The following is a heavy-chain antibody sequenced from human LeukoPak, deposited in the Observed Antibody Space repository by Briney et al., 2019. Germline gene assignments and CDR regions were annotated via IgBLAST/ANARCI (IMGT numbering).Heavy chain of an antibody. V-gene: IGHV1-69*13. J-gene: IGHJ5*02. CDR2: IIPIFGTA. Sequence: ASVKVSCKASGGTFSSYAISWVRHAPGQGLEWMGGIIPIFGTANYAQKFQGRVTITADESTSTAYMELSSLRSEDTAVYYCARDHIPAKIAAAGTDWFDPWGQGTLVTVSS. CDR1: GGTFSSYA. D-gene: IGHD6-13*01. CDR3: ARDHIPAKIAAAGTDWFDP.